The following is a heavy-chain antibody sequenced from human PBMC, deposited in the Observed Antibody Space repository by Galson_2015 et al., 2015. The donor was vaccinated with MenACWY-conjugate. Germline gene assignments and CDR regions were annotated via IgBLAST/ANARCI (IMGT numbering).Heavy chain of an antibody. D-gene: IGHD2-15*01. CDR3: ARRHCSSGSCFFDY. J-gene: IGHJ4*02. CDR1: GGSISRYY. CDR2: IYYSGTT. Sequence: ATLSLTCTVSGGSISRYYLSWIRQPPGKGLEWIGYIYYSGTTKYNPSLKSRVTISADTSKTQFSLRLNSVTAADTAVYYCARRHCSSGSCFFDYWGQGSLVTVSS. V-gene: IGHV4-59*08.